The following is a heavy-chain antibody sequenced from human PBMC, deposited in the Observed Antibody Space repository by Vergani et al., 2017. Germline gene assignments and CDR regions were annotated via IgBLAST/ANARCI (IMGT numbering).Heavy chain of an antibody. D-gene: IGHD5-12*01. V-gene: IGHV4-34*01. CDR2: INHSGST. CDR1: GVSFSGYY. CDR3: ARLKQLRAGYYYYYMDV. J-gene: IGHJ6*03. Sequence: QVQLQQWGAGLLKPSETLSLTCAVYGVSFSGYYWSWIRQPPGKGLEWIGEINHSGSTNYNPSLKSRVTISVDTSKNHFSLKRSSVTTADTAVYYWARLKQLRAGYYYYYMDVWGKGTTVTVSS.